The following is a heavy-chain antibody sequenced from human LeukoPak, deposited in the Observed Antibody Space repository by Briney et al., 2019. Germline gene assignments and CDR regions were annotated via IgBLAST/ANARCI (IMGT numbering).Heavy chain of an antibody. J-gene: IGHJ4*02. D-gene: IGHD3-10*01. CDR3: AIGLDGSPGY. CDR1: GGSISSYY. CDR2: IYYSGST. Sequence: SETLSLTSTVSGGSISSYYWSWIRQPPGKGLEWIGYIYYSGSTNYNPSLKSRVTISVDTSKNQFSLKLSSVTAADTAMYYCAIGLDGSPGYWGQGTLVTVSS. V-gene: IGHV4-59*01.